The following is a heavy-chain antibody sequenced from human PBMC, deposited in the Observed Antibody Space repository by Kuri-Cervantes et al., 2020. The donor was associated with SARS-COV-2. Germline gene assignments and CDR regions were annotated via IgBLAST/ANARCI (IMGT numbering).Heavy chain of an antibody. Sequence: SETLSLTCTVSGGSISSYYWSWIRQPPGKGLEWIGYIYYSGSTNYNPSLKSRVTISVDTSKNQFSLKLSSVTAADTAVYYCARFSAAAGQRTFDYWGQGTLVTVSS. J-gene: IGHJ4*02. CDR2: IYYSGST. CDR1: GGSISSYY. CDR3: ARFSAAAGQRTFDY. V-gene: IGHV4-59*12. D-gene: IGHD6-13*01.